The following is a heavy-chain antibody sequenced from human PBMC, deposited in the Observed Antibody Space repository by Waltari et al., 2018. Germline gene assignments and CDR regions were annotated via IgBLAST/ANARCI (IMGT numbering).Heavy chain of an antibody. V-gene: IGHV3-7*01. CDR2: IKREGIEK. J-gene: IGHJ4*02. D-gene: IGHD4-4*01. Sequence: EVQLVESGGGLVQPGGSLRLSCAASGFTFSSYWMSWVRQAPGKGLGGVANIKREGIEKYYVDSMRGRFTISRDNAKNSLYLQMNSLRAEDTAVYYCARGTYSNYGVDYWGQGTLVTVSS. CDR1: GFTFSSYW. CDR3: ARGTYSNYGVDY.